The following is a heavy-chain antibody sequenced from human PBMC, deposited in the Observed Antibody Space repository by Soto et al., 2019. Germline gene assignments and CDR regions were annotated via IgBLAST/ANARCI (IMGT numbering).Heavy chain of an antibody. CDR2: IQHSGST. CDR1: GGSVSSGDYY. D-gene: IGHD6-13*01. V-gene: IGHV4-30-4*01. J-gene: IGHJ4*02. CDR3: ARGGSIRWLINPRFVDH. Sequence: QVQLQESGPGLVKPSQTLSLSCTVSGGSVSSGDYYWSWIRQPPGKGLEWLGYIQHSGSTNYSPSLKSRITISVDTSKNQFSLELSSVTAADTAVYYCARGGSIRWLINPRFVDHWGQGTLVTVSA.